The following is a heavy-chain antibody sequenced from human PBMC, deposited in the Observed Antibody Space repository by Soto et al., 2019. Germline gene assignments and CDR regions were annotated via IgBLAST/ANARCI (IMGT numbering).Heavy chain of an antibody. CDR1: GFTFSTYS. D-gene: IGHD6-13*01. CDR2: ISSSSSTV. J-gene: IGHJ6*02. CDR3: ARDGELAAGPYYYYGMDV. V-gene: IGHV3-48*01. Sequence: GGSLRLSCAASGFTFSTYSMNWVRQAPGKGLEWVSYISSSSSTVFYTDSVKGRFTISRDNSKNSLYLQMNSLRAEDTAVYYCARDGELAAGPYYYYGMDVWGQGTTVTVSS.